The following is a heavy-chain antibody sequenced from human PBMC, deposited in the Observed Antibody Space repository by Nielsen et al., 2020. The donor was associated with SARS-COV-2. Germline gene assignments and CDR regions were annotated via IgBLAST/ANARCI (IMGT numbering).Heavy chain of an antibody. CDR2: IYYSGST. V-gene: IGHV4-59*12. Sequence: SETLSLTCTVSGGSISSYYWSWIRQPPGKGLEWIGYIYYSGSTYYNPSLKSRVTISVDTSKNQFSLKLSSVTAADTAVYYCARDRGYCSSTSCYTGYYYGMDVWGQGTTVTVSS. CDR1: GGSISSYY. J-gene: IGHJ6*02. D-gene: IGHD2-2*02. CDR3: ARDRGYCSSTSCYTGYYYGMDV.